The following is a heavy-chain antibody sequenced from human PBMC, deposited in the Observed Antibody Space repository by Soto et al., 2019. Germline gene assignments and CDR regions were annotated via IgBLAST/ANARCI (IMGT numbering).Heavy chain of an antibody. Sequence: GGSLRLSCAASGFTFSSYGMHWVRQAPGKGLEWVAVIWYDGSNKYYADSVKGRFTISRDNSKNTLYLQMNSLRAEDTAVYYCARDRYYGSGSYCLDYWGQGTLVTVSS. V-gene: IGHV3-33*01. CDR1: GFTFSSYG. CDR3: ARDRYYGSGSYCLDY. CDR2: IWYDGSNK. J-gene: IGHJ4*02. D-gene: IGHD3-10*01.